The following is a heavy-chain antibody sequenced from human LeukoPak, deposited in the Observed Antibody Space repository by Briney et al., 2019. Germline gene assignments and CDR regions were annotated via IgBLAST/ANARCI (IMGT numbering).Heavy chain of an antibody. CDR2: IYWNDDE. Sequence: GPTLVNPTQTLTLTCTFSGFSLSTSGVGVGVGWIRQPPGKALEWLALIYWNDDERYSPSLKSRLTITKDTSKNQVVLTMTNMDPVDTATYYCARRIRSGTYFDYWGQGTLVTVSS. CDR3: ARRIRSGTYFDY. CDR1: GFSLSTSGVGVG. V-gene: IGHV2-5*01. J-gene: IGHJ4*02. D-gene: IGHD1-26*01.